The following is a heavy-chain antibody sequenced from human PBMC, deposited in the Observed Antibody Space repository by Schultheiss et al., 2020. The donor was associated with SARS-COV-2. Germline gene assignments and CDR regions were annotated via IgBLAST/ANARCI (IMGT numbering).Heavy chain of an antibody. J-gene: IGHJ2*01. V-gene: IGHV1-69*04. CDR2: IIPILGIA. Sequence: SVKVSCKASGGTFSSYAISWVRQAPGQGLEWMGRIIPILGIANYAQKFQGRVTITADKSTSTAYMELSSLRSEDTAVYYCARVGYCGGGSCRGLDWYFDVWCRGTLVTVAS. CDR3: ARVGYCGGGSCRGLDWYFDV. D-gene: IGHD2-15*01. CDR1: GGTFSSYA.